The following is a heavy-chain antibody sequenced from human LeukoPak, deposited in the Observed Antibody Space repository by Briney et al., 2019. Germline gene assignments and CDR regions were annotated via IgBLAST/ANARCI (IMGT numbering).Heavy chain of an antibody. V-gene: IGHV3-23*01. D-gene: IGHD2-2*01. CDR2: INGGGGGGT. Sequence: GGSLRLPCAASGFTFSNYAMSAVRHAPGKGLEWVSGINGGGGGGTFHADSVRGRFTISRDNSKNTLYLQMSSLRAEDTAVYYCAASLPNIVVVPAAKGPFGSWGQGTLVTVSS. CDR3: AASLPNIVVVPAAKGPFGS. J-gene: IGHJ5*02. CDR1: GFTFSNYA.